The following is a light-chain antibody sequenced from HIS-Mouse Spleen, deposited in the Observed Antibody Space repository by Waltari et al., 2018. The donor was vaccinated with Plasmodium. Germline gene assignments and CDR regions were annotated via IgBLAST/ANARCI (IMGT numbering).Light chain of an antibody. J-gene: IGKJ2*01. CDR2: KFS. CDR3: MQGTHWPPRT. V-gene: IGKV2-30*02. Sequence: DVVMTQSPLSLPVTLGQPASISCRSSQSLVHSDGNTYLDWFQQRPGKSPMRLIYKFSNRDSGVPDRFSGSGSGTDFTLKISRVEAEDVGVYYCMQGTHWPPRTFGQGTKLEIK. CDR1: QSLVHSDGNTY.